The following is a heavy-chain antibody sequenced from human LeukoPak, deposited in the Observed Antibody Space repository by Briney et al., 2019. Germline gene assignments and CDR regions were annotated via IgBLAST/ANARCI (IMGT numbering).Heavy chain of an antibody. CDR3: ARRELTHDASEI. D-gene: IGHD1-26*01. CDR2: ISSSSSTI. V-gene: IGHV3-48*01. Sequence: GGSLRLSCAASGFTFSSYSMNWVRQAPGKGLEWVSYISSSSSTIYYADSVKGRFTISRDNAKNSLYLQMNSLRAEDTAVYYCARRELTHDASEIWGQGTMVTVSS. J-gene: IGHJ3*02. CDR1: GFTFSSYS.